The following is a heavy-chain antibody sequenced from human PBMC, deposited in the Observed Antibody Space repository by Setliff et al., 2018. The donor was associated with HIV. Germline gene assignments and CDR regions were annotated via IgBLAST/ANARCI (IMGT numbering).Heavy chain of an antibody. D-gene: IGHD1-1*01. CDR3: TTAGQGTLDFDY. CDR1: GFTFSNVW. V-gene: IGHV3-15*01. Sequence: PGGSLRLSCAASGFTFSNVWMSWVRQAPGKGLEWVGRIRGRTDGGTAVYAAPMKDRFTLSRDDSKNALFLEISSLRTEDTAVYYCTTAGQGTLDFDYWGQGTLVTVSS. J-gene: IGHJ4*02. CDR2: IRGRTDGGTA.